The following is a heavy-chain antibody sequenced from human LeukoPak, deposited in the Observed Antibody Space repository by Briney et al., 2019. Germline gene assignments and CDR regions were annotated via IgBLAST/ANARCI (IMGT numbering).Heavy chain of an antibody. D-gene: IGHD2-2*01. CDR1: GYTFTSYD. J-gene: IGHJ4*02. Sequence: ASVKVSCKASGYTFTSYDINWVRQATGQGLEWMGWMNPNSGNTGYAQKFQGRVTMTRNTSISTAYMELSSLRSEDTAVYYCARAYGLGTKKGVVANYWGQGTLVTVSS. V-gene: IGHV1-8*01. CDR2: MNPNSGNT. CDR3: ARAYGLGTKKGVVANY.